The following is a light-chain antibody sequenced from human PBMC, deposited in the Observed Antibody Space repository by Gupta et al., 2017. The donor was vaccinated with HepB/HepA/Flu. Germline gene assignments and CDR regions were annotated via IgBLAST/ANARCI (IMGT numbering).Light chain of an antibody. Sequence: DIQLTQSPSSLSASVGDRVTITCRASQSISSYLNWYQQKPGKAPKLLIYAAYRLKSVVTSRFSGSGAATDFTLTIRRQSPEHFATYLCNRRYCRNFGRGTKVDIK. V-gene: IGKV1-39*01. J-gene: IGKJ3*01. CDR1: QSISSY. CDR3: NRRYCRN. CDR2: AAY.